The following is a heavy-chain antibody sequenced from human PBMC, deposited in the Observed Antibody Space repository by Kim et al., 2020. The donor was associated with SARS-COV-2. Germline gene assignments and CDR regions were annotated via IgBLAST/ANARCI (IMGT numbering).Heavy chain of an antibody. V-gene: IGHV5-51*01. Sequence: YSPSFRGQVTLSADQSTTTAYLQWSSLKASDTAMYYCARSAGPYDYYFDYWGQGTLVTVSS. J-gene: IGHJ4*02. CDR3: ARSAGPYDYYFDY. D-gene: IGHD3-16*01.